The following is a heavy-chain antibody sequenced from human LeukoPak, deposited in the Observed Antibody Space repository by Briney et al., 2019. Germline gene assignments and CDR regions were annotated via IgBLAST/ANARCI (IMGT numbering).Heavy chain of an antibody. CDR2: INAGNGNT. V-gene: IGHV1-3*01. J-gene: IGHJ4*02. D-gene: IGHD2-15*01. CDR1: GYTFTTYA. CDR3: ARDPIGSRWPYYFDY. Sequence: ASVKVSCKASGYTFTTYAMHWVRQAPGQRLEWIGWINAGNGNTKHSQKFQARVTITRDTSASTAYMELSSLRFEDTAVYYCARDPIGSRWPYYFDYWGQGTLVTVSS.